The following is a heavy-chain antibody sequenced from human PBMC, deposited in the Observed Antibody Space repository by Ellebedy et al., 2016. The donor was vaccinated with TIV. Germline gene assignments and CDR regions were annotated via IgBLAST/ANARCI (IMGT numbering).Heavy chain of an antibody. J-gene: IGHJ4*02. CDR3: SSWKY. D-gene: IGHD1-1*01. CDR1: GFTFSDSW. V-gene: IGHV3-7*01. CDR2: INQDASRK. Sequence: GESLKISCAASGFTFSDSWMTWVRQAPGKGLEWVANINQDASRKYYLDSVKGRFTVTRDNAKNSLYLQMNSLRAEDTAVYYCSSWKYWGQGALVTVSS.